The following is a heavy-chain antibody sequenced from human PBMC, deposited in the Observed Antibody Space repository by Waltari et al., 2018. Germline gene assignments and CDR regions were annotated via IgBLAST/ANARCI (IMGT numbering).Heavy chain of an antibody. Sequence: LQLQESGPGLVKPSETPSLTCTVSGGSISSSRYYWRWIRKPPGKGLEWIGSIYYSGITYYNPSLKSRVTISVDTSKNQFSLKLSSVTAADTAVYYCARDSYYYGSGSRTPYYFDYWGQGTLVTVSS. CDR3: ARDSYYYGSGSRTPYYFDY. V-gene: IGHV4-39*07. D-gene: IGHD3-10*01. CDR1: GGSISSSRYY. J-gene: IGHJ4*02. CDR2: IYYSGIT.